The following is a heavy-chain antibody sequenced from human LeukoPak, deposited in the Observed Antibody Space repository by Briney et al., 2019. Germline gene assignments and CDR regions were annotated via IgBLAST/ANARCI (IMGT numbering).Heavy chain of an antibody. J-gene: IGHJ1*01. CDR1: GYTFTDYY. CDR3: ARLAAVPG. Sequence: PRASVKVSCKASGYTFTDYYLHWVRQAPGQGLEWMGWIHPNSGGANYAQKFQGRVAMTRDTSISTAYMELSSLRSDDTAVYYCARLAAVPGWGQGTLVTVSS. V-gene: IGHV1-2*02. CDR2: IHPNSGGA. D-gene: IGHD6-19*01.